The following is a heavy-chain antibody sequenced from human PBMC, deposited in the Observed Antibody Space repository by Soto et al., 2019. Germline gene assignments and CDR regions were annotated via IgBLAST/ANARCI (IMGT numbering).Heavy chain of an antibody. D-gene: IGHD3-9*01. CDR1: GYTFTSYG. CDR3: ARDLRYFDWPQLFDY. J-gene: IGHJ4*02. Sequence: ASVKVSCKASGYTFTSYGISWVRQAPGQGLEWMGWISAYNGNTNYAQKLQGRVTMTTDTSTSTAYMELRSLRSDDTAVYYCARDLRYFDWPQLFDYWGKETLVTVS. V-gene: IGHV1-18*01. CDR2: ISAYNGNT.